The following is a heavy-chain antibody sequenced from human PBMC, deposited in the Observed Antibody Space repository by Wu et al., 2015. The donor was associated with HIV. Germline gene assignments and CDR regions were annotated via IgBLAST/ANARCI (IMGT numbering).Heavy chain of an antibody. Sequence: QVQLVQSGAEVKKPGASVKVSCKASGYRFTSHGISWVRQAPGQGLEWMGWISTYNGNRNYVQKFQGRVTMTTDTSTNTAYMELRSLRSDDTAIYYCARVGCSSISCWYYFDYWGQGTWVTVSS. D-gene: IGHD2-2*01. CDR3: ARVGCSSISCWYYFDY. J-gene: IGHJ4*02. CDR2: ISTYNGNR. CDR1: GYRFTSHG. V-gene: IGHV1-18*01.